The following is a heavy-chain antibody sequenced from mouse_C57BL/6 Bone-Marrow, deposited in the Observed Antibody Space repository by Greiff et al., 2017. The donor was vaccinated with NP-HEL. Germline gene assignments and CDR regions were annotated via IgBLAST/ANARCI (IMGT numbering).Heavy chain of an antibody. Sequence: QVHVKQPGAELVMPGASVKLSCKASGYTFTSYWMHWVKQRPGQGLEWIGEIDPSDSYTNYNQKFKGKSTLTVDKSSTTAYMQLSSLTSEDSAVYYCARDGLEYYFDYWGEGTTLTVSS. CDR2: IDPSDSYT. V-gene: IGHV1-69*01. CDR1: GYTFTSYW. CDR3: ARDGLEYYFDY. J-gene: IGHJ2*01. D-gene: IGHD2-3*01.